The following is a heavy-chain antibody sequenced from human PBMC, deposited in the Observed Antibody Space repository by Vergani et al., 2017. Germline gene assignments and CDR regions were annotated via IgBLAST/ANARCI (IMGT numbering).Heavy chain of an antibody. CDR1: GGSFSGYY. D-gene: IGHD2-15*01. J-gene: IGHJ6*02. CDR2: ITHSGST. Sequence: QVQLQQWGAGLLKPSETLSLTCAVYGGSFSGYYWSWIRQPPGKGLEWIGEITHSGSTNYNPSLKSRVTISVDTSKNQFSLKLSSVTAADTAVYYCAREGYCSGGSCQLYYYYYGMDVWGQGTTVTVSS. V-gene: IGHV4-34*01. CDR3: AREGYCSGGSCQLYYYYYGMDV.